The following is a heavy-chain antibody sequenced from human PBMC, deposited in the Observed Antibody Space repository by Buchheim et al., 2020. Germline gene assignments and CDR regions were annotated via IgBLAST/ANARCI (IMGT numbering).Heavy chain of an antibody. Sequence: EVQLVESGGGLVQPGGSLRLSCAASGFSVNNNYMNWVRQAPGKGLEWVSIIYSGGNTYYADSVKGRFTISRDDSKNTLYLQMNGLRAEDTAVYYCARGPYYYDSSGFHYWGQGTL. J-gene: IGHJ4*02. CDR3: ARGPYYYDSSGFHY. CDR1: GFSVNNNY. V-gene: IGHV3-66*01. CDR2: IYSGGNT. D-gene: IGHD3-22*01.